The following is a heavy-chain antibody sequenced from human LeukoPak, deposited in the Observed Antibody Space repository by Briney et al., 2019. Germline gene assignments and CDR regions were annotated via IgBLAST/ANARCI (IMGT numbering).Heavy chain of an antibody. Sequence: ASVKVSFKASGYPFTSYGISWGRPAPGQGLGWMGWISAYNGNTNYAQKLQGRVTMTTDTSTSTAYMELRSLRSDDTAVYYCARYGYSYRTGGIDYWGQGTLVTVSS. CDR3: ARYGYSYRTGGIDY. J-gene: IGHJ4*02. V-gene: IGHV1-18*04. CDR1: GYPFTSYG. D-gene: IGHD5-18*01. CDR2: ISAYNGNT.